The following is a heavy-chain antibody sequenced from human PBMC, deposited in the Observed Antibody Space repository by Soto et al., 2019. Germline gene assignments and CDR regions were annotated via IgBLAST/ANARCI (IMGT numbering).Heavy chain of an antibody. CDR2: IWYDGSEK. CDR3: ARQSLGNIRLRGFDY. Sequence: LRLSCAASGFTFSDYGMHWVRQAPGKGLEWVAVIWYDGSEKYYADSVKGRFTISRDNSKNTLYLQMNSLRVEDTALYYCARQSLGNIRLRGFDYWGQGALVTVSS. CDR1: GFTFSDYG. J-gene: IGHJ4*02. D-gene: IGHD1-1*01. V-gene: IGHV3-33*01.